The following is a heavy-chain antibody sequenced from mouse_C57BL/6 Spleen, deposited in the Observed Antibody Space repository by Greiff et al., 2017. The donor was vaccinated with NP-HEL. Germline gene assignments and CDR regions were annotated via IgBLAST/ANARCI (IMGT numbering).Heavy chain of an antibody. Sequence: DVKLVESGGGLVQSGRSLRLSCATSGFTFSDFYMEWVRQAPGKGLEWIAASRNKANDYTTEYSASVKGRFIVSRDTSKSILYLQMHALRAEDTAIYYCAGDARDYYAMDYWGQGTSVTVSS. J-gene: IGHJ4*01. CDR1: GFTFSDFY. CDR3: AGDARDYYAMDY. V-gene: IGHV7-1*01. CDR2: SRNKANDYTT.